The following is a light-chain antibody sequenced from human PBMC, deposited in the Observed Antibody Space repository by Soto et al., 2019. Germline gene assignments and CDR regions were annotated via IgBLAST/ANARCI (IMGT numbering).Light chain of an antibody. CDR2: ATS. V-gene: IGKV3-15*01. CDR1: QSVGNN. J-gene: IGKJ4*01. Sequence: EIVVTQSPATLSVSPGERATLACRASQSVGNNFAWYQQKPGQAPMLLICATSTRATFVPTRFSGSGSGTEYTRAISSRQTEECAVYSCQQDSDWHLTFGGGAKVAIE. CDR3: QQDSDWHLT.